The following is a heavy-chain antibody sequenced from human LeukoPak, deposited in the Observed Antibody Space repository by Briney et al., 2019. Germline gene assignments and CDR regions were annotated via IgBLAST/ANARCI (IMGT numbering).Heavy chain of an antibody. D-gene: IGHD3-3*01. CDR2: FDTEGGET. J-gene: IGHJ5*02. CDR1: GYTLTELS. V-gene: IGHV1-24*01. Sequence: GASVKLSCKVSGYTLTELSMHWVRQAPGKGHERMGGFDTEGGETTYAQKFQGRVTMTEDTSTDTAYMELSSLRSEDTAVYYCATQPLRSLEWLHVYRSDNWYDPWGQGTLVTVSS. CDR3: ATQPLRSLEWLHVYRSDNWYDP.